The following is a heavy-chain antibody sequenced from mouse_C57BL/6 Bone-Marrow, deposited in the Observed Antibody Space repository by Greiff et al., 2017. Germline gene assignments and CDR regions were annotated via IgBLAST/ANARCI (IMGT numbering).Heavy chain of an antibody. V-gene: IGHV1-19*01. J-gene: IGHJ2*01. D-gene: IGHD2-4*01. CDR1: GYTFTDYY. CDR3: ARWEIDYDYYFDY. CDR2: INPYNGGT. Sequence: VQLQQPGPVLVKPGASVKMSCKASGYTFTDYYMHWVKQSPGKSLEWIGVINPYNGGTSYNQKFKGKATLTVDKSSSTAYMELNSLTSEDSAVXYCARWEIDYDYYFDYWGQGTTLTVSS.